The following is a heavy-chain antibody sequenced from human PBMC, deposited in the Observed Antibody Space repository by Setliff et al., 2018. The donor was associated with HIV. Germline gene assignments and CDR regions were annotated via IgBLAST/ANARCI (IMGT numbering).Heavy chain of an antibody. J-gene: IGHJ6*03. CDR2: ISGSAGTT. CDR1: GFTFSNAW. CDR3: VKARVDGDYYYYYYMDV. V-gene: IGHV3-64D*09. Sequence: GGSLRLSCAASGFTFSNAWMSWVRQAPGKGLEWVSGISGSAGTTYYADSVKGRFTISRDNSKNTLYLQMSSLRAEDTAVYYCVKARVDGDYYYYYYMDVWGKGTTVTVSS. D-gene: IGHD4-17*01.